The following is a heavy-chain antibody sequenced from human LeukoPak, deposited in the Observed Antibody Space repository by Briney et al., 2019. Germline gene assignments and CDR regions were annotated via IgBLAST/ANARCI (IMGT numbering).Heavy chain of an antibody. CDR2: IHSDGTT. J-gene: IGHJ6*02. CDR3: AKDDQWLDYYYYYGMDV. Sequence: GGSLRLSCAASEFSVSHNYMSWVRQAPGKGLEWVSVIHSDGTTHYADSVKGRFTISRDNSKNTLYLQMNSLRAEDTAVYYCAKDDQWLDYYYYYGMDVWGQGTTVTVSS. V-gene: IGHV3-53*05. CDR1: EFSVSHNY. D-gene: IGHD6-19*01.